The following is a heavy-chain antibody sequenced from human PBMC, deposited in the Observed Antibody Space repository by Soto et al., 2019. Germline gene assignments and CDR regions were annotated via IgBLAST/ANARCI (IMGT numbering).Heavy chain of an antibody. Sequence: QVQLVQSGAEVKKPGASVKVSCKAAGYTFTRYGITWVRQAPGQGLEWMGWSSINNGKTNYAQKFQGRLTMTTDTTASTAYMELRGLRADGTAVYYCARHTDDVHYVWGSNYAGMDVWGQGSTVTVS. D-gene: IGHD3-16*01. J-gene: IGHJ6*02. CDR2: SSINNGKT. V-gene: IGHV1-18*01. CDR3: ARHTDDVHYVWGSNYAGMDV. CDR1: GYTFTRYG.